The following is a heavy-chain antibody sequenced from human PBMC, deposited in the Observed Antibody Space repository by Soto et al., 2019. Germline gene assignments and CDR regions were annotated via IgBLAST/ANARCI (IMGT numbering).Heavy chain of an antibody. CDR2: IIPIFGTA. CDR3: ARLGYCSSTSCYEFGYYGMDV. J-gene: IGHJ6*02. Sequence: RASVKVSCKASGGTFSSYAISWVRQAPGQGLEWMGGIIPIFGTANYAQKFQGRVTITADESTSTAYMELSSLRSEDTAVYYCARLGYCSSTSCYEFGYYGMDVWGQGTTVTVSS. V-gene: IGHV1-69*13. D-gene: IGHD2-2*01. CDR1: GGTFSSYA.